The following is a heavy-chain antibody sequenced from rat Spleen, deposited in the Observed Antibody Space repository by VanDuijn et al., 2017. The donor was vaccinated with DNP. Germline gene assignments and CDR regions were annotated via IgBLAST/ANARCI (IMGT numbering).Heavy chain of an antibody. CDR2: IIYDGSIT. CDR1: GFTFSDYN. CDR3: ATSSYFGYDYGFAY. Sequence: EVQLVESGGGLVQPGGSLKLSCAASGFTFSDYNMAWVRQAPIKGLEWVATIIYDGSITYYGDSVKGRFTISRDNTKSTLYLQMDSLRSEDTATYYCATSSYFGYDYGFAYWGQGTLVTVSS. D-gene: IGHD1-7*01. V-gene: IGHV5S10*01. J-gene: IGHJ3*01.